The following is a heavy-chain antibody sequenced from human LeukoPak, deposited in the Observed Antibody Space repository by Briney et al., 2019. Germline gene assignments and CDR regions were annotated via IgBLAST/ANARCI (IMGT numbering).Heavy chain of an antibody. CDR1: GFTFSSYG. CDR3: AREPQPFLEWLFDASPDYYYYMDV. D-gene: IGHD3-3*02. Sequence: PGGSLRLSCAASGFTFSSYGMHWVRQAPGKGLEWVAFIRYDGGNKYYADSVKGRFTISRDNSKNTLYLQMNSLRVEDTAVYYCAREPQPFLEWLFDASPDYYYYMDVWGKGTTVTISS. V-gene: IGHV3-30*02. J-gene: IGHJ6*03. CDR2: IRYDGGNK.